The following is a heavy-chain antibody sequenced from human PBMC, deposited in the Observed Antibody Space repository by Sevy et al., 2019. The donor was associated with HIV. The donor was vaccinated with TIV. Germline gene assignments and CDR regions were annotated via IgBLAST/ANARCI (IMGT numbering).Heavy chain of an antibody. CDR1: GFTFSSYG. CDR2: ISYDGSNK. D-gene: IGHD5-18*01. V-gene: IGHV3-30*18. J-gene: IGHJ4*02. Sequence: GGSLRLSCAASGFTFSSYGMHWVRQAPGKGLEWVAVISYDGSNKYYADSVKGRFTISRDNSKNTLYLQMNSLRAEDTAVYYCAKEGYSYGEDYWGQRTLVTVSS. CDR3: AKEGYSYGEDY.